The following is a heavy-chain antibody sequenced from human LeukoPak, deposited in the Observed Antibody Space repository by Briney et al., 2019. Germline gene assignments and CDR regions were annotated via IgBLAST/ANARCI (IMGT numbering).Heavy chain of an antibody. V-gene: IGHV4-4*02. Sequence: SETLSLTCAVSGGSISSSNWWSWVRPPPGKGLEWIGEIYHSGSTNYNPSLKSRVTIPVDKSKNQFSLKLSSVTAADTAVYYCARVYSSSSKAFDYWGQGTLVTVSS. CDR1: GGSISSSNW. J-gene: IGHJ4*02. D-gene: IGHD6-13*01. CDR2: IYHSGST. CDR3: ARVYSSSSKAFDY.